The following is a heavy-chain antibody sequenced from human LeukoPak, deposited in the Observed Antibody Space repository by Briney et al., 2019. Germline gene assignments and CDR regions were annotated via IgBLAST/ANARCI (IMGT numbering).Heavy chain of an antibody. D-gene: IGHD3-16*02. CDR2: INHSGST. CDR1: SGSFSGYY. V-gene: IGHV4-34*01. J-gene: IGHJ4*02. CDR3: ARTLSPHYVWGSYPNEGYFDY. Sequence: SETLSLTCAVYSGSFSGYYWSWMRQPPGKGLEWIGEINHSGSTNYNPSLKSRVTISVDTSKNQFSLKLSSVTAADTAVYYCARTLSPHYVWGSYPNEGYFDYWGQGTLVTVSS.